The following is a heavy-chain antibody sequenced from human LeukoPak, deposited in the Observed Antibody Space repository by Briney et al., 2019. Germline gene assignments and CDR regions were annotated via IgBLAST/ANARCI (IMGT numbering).Heavy chain of an antibody. CDR2: IYPGDSDT. V-gene: IGHV5-51*01. CDR1: GYSFISYW. D-gene: IGHD3-16*01. Sequence: GESLKMSCKGSGYSFISYWIGWVRQMPGKGLEWMGIIYPGDSDTRYSPSFQGQVTISADKSISTAYLQWSSLKASDTAMYYCATPYRLGSPPFDYWGQGTLVTVSS. J-gene: IGHJ4*02. CDR3: ATPYRLGSPPFDY.